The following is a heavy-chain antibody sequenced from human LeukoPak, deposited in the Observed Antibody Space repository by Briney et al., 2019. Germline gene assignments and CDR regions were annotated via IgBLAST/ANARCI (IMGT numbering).Heavy chain of an antibody. CDR2: IYTSGST. V-gene: IGHV4-4*07. D-gene: IGHD3-22*01. J-gene: IGHJ4*02. CDR3: ARDYDSSGIDY. CDR1: GGSISSYY. Sequence: SETLSLTRTVSGGSISSYYWSWIRQPAGTGLEWIGRIYTSGSTNYNPSLKSRVTMSVDTSKNQSSLKLSSVTAADTAVYYCARDYDSSGIDYWGQGTLVTVSS.